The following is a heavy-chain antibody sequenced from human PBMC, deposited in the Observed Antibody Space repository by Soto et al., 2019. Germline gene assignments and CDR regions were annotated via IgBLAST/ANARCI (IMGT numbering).Heavy chain of an antibody. CDR1: GFTFSSYS. J-gene: IGHJ4*02. CDR2: ISSSSSYI. CDR3: ARDLYSSSARYFDY. V-gene: IGHV3-21*01. D-gene: IGHD6-6*01. Sequence: EVQLVESGGGLVKPGGSLRLSCAASGFTFSSYSMNWVRQAPGKGLEWVSSISSSSSYIYYADSVKGRFTISRDNAKNSXXXQXXXXXXXXXXXYXCARDLYSSSARYFDYWGQGTLVTVSS.